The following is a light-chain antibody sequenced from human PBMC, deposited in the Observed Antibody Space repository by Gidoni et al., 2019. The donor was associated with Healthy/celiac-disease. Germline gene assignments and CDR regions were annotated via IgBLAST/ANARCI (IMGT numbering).Light chain of an antibody. J-gene: IGKJ4*01. Sequence: EIVLTQSPATLSLSPGERATLSCRASQSVSSYLAWYQQKPGQAPLLLIYDASNRATGIPARFSGSGSGTDFTLTISSLEPEDFAVYYCQQRSNSPPTFGGGTKVEIK. CDR2: DAS. V-gene: IGKV3-11*01. CDR1: QSVSSY. CDR3: QQRSNSPPT.